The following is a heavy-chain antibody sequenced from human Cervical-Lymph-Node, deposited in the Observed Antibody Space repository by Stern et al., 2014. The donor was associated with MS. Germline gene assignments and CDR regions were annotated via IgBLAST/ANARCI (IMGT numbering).Heavy chain of an antibody. CDR3: ARGATQAFDP. CDR1: PPPPSRYH. Sequence: QVQLQESGPGLVKPSETLSLPPPPPPPPPSRYHWRPIRQPPRKALEWIGYIYYSGSTNYNPSLKSRVTISVDTSKNQFSLKLSSVTAADTAVYYCARGATQAFDPWGQGTLVTVSS. CDR2: IYYSGST. V-gene: IGHV4-59*01. J-gene: IGHJ5*02.